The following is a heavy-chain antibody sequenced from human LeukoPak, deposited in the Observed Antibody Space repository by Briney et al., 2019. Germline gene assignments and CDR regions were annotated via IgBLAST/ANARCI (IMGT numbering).Heavy chain of an antibody. CDR2: IYTSGST. CDR1: GGSISSSSYY. J-gene: IGHJ4*02. D-gene: IGHD2-2*02. V-gene: IGHV4-61*02. Sequence: SETLSLTCTVSGGSISSSSYYWSWIRQPAGKGLEWIGRIYTSGSTNYNPSLKSRVTISVDTSKNQFSLKLSSVTAADTAVYYCARATTIVVVPAAIQGPLDYWGQGTLVTVSS. CDR3: ARATTIVVVPAAIQGPLDY.